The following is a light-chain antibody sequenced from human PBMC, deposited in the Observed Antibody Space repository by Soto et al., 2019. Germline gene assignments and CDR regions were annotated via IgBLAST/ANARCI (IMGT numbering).Light chain of an antibody. CDR1: QSISSW. V-gene: IGKV1-5*01. CDR2: DAS. Sequence: DIQMTQSPSTLSASVGDRVTITCRASQSISSWLAWYQQKPGKAPKLLIYDASSLESGVPSRFSGSGSGTEFTLTISSLQPDDFATYYCQQYNSYSPWMFGQGTKV. J-gene: IGKJ1*01. CDR3: QQYNSYSPWM.